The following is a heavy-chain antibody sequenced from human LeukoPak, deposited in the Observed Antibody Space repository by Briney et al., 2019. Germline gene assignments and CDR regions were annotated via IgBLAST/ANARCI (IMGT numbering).Heavy chain of an antibody. CDR1: GFTFSSYW. V-gene: IGHV3-7*01. Sequence: PGGSLRLSCAGSGFTFSSYWMSWVRQAPGKGLEWVANIKQDGSEKYYVDSVKGRFTISRDNAKNSLYLQMNSLRAEDTAVYYCARVSTAYYYDISGYYSLSAFDIWGQGTMVTVSS. J-gene: IGHJ3*02. D-gene: IGHD3-22*01. CDR2: IKQDGSEK. CDR3: ARVSTAYYYDISGYYSLSAFDI.